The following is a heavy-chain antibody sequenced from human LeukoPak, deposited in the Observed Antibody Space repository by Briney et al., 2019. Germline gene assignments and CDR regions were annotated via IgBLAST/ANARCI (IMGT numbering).Heavy chain of an antibody. D-gene: IGHD2-2*01. CDR2: IRYDGSNK. CDR3: TSCLRDAFDI. CDR1: GFTFSSYG. J-gene: IGHJ3*02. Sequence: GGSLRLSCAASGFTFSSYGMHWVRQAPGKGLEWVAFIRYDGSNKYYADSVKGRFTISRDNSKNTLYLQMNSLRAEDTAVYFCTSCLRDAFDIWGQGTMVTVSS. V-gene: IGHV3-30*02.